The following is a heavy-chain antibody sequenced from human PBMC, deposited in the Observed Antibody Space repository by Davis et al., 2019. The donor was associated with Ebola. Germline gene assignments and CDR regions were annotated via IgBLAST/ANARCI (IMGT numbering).Heavy chain of an antibody. J-gene: IGHJ6*02. CDR3: ARMSRSSSPYYYYYGMDV. D-gene: IGHD6-6*01. Sequence: ASVKVSCKASGYTFISYGISWVRQAPGQGLEWMGWISAYNGNTNYAQKLQGRVTMTTDTSTSTAYMELRSLRAEDTAVYYCARMSRSSSPYYYYYGMDVWGQGTTVTVSS. V-gene: IGHV1-18*01. CDR1: GYTFISYG. CDR2: ISAYNGNT.